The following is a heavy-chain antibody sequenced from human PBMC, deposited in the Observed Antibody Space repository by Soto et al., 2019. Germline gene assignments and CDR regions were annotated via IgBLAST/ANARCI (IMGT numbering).Heavy chain of an antibody. CDR1: GGTFSSYA. J-gene: IGHJ6*02. D-gene: IGHD3-3*01. V-gene: IGHV1-69*06. CDR2: IIPIFGTA. CDR3: ARDPIYDFWSGSEQTYYYYGMDV. Sequence: SVKVSCKASGGTFSSYAISWVRQAPGQGLEWMGGIIPIFGTANYAQKFQGRVTITADKSTSTAYMELSSLSSEDTAVYYCARDPIYDFWSGSEQTYYYYGMDVWGQGTTVTVSS.